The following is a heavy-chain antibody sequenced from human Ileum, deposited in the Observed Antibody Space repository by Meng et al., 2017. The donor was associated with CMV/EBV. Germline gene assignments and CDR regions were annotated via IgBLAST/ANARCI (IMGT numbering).Heavy chain of an antibody. Sequence: SGGSISSGGYYWSWISHYPGKGLEWIGYSSYSGGTYYNPSLKSRVTMSIDTSKNQFSLNLNSVTAADTAVYYCARDFGNYGGNWFDPWGQGTLVTVSS. J-gene: IGHJ5*02. CDR3: ARDFGNYGGNWFDP. CDR1: GGSISSGGYY. D-gene: IGHD4-11*01. CDR2: SSYSGGT. V-gene: IGHV4-31*02.